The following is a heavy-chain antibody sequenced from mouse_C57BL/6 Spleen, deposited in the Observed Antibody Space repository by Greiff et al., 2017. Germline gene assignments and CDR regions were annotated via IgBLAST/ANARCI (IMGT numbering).Heavy chain of an antibody. CDR2: IDPSDSYT. V-gene: IGHV1-50*01. CDR3: ASAYYGSSYSFDY. D-gene: IGHD1-1*01. Sequence: VKLQQPGAELVKPGASVKLSCKASGYTFTSYWLQWVKQRPGQGLEWIGEIDPSDSYTNYNQKFKGKATFTVDTSSSTAYMQLSSLTSEDSAVYYCASAYYGSSYSFDYWGQGTTLTVSS. CDR1: GYTFTSYW. J-gene: IGHJ2*01.